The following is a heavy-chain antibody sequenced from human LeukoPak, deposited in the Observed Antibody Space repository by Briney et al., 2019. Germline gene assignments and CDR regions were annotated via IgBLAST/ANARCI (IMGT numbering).Heavy chain of an antibody. J-gene: IGHJ4*02. CDR2: ISAYNGNT. CDR3: ARVLNPYCSSTSCYYLTFDY. D-gene: IGHD2-2*01. Sequence: ATIKVSCKAPAYTFTSYGSSWVRQAPGQGLKSMGWISAYNGNTNYAQKLQGRVTMTTDTSTSTAYMELRSLRSDDTAVYYCARVLNPYCSSTSCYYLTFDYWGQGTLVTVSS. V-gene: IGHV1-18*01. CDR1: AYTFTSYG.